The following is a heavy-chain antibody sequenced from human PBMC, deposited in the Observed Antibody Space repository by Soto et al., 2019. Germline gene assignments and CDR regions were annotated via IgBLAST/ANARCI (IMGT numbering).Heavy chain of an antibody. CDR1: GFTFSSYS. D-gene: IGHD6-19*01. CDR2: ISSSSSYI. J-gene: IGHJ6*02. V-gene: IGHV3-21*01. Sequence: GGSLRLSCAASGFTFSSYSMNWVRQAPGKGLEWVSSISSSSSYIYYADSVKGRFTISRDNAKNSLYLQMNSLRAEDTAVYYCARTLAGAGGMEVWGQGTTVTVSS. CDR3: ARTLAGAGGMEV.